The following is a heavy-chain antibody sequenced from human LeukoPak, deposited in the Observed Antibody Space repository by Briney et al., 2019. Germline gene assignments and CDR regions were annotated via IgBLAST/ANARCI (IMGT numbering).Heavy chain of an antibody. CDR3: ATVYSSSSRYYFDY. Sequence: SETLSLTCTVSGGSISSGGYYWGWIRQPPGKGLEWIGYIYHSGSTYYNPSLKSRVTISVDTSKNQFSLKLSSVTAADTAVYYCATVYSSSSRYYFDYWGQGTLVTVSS. CDR2: IYHSGST. V-gene: IGHV4-39*01. CDR1: GGSISSGGYY. D-gene: IGHD6-6*01. J-gene: IGHJ4*02.